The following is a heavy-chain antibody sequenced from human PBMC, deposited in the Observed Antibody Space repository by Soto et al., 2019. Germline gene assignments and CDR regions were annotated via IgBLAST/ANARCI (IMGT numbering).Heavy chain of an antibody. J-gene: IGHJ4*02. D-gene: IGHD6-19*01. CDR3: ARQQSAVVAGPYYFDY. CDR1: GGSISSCY. V-gene: IGHV4-59*08. CDR2: IYYSGST. Sequence: SETLSLTCTVSGGSISSCYWSWIRQPPGKGLEWIGYIYYSGSTNYNPSLKSRVTISVDTSKNQFSLKLSSVTAADTAVYYCARQQSAVVAGPYYFDYWGQGTLVTVSS.